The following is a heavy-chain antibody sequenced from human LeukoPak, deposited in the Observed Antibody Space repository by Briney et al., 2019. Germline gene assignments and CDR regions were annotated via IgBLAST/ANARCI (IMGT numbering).Heavy chain of an antibody. V-gene: IGHV3-48*03. CDR3: ARHYDILTGYYDY. Sequence: GGSLRLSCAASGFTFSSYEMNWVRQAPGKGLEWVSYISSSGSTIYYADSVKGRFTISRDNAKNSLYLQMNSLRAEDTAVYYCARHYDILTGYYDYWGQGTLVTVSS. D-gene: IGHD3-9*01. CDR2: ISSSGSTI. J-gene: IGHJ4*02. CDR1: GFTFSSYE.